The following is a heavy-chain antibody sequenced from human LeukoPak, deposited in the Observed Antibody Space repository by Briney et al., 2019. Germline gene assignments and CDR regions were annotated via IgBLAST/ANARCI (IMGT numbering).Heavy chain of an antibody. CDR2: IYYSGST. J-gene: IGHJ4*02. V-gene: IGHV4-39*07. Sequence: PSETLSLTCTVSGGSISSSSYYWGWIRQSPGKGLEWIGSIYYSGSTYYNPSLKSRVTISVDTSKNQFSLKLSSVTAADTAVYYCARDLWEPATEPYYFDYWGQGTLVTVSS. D-gene: IGHD1-26*01. CDR3: ARDLWEPATEPYYFDY. CDR1: GGSISSSSYY.